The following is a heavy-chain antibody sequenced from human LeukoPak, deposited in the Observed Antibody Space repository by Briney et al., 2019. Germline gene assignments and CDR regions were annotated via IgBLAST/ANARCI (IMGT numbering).Heavy chain of an antibody. D-gene: IGHD6-13*01. CDR2: IYYSGST. CDR3: ARRHSSSWTPYNWFDP. CDR1: GGSISSYY. V-gene: IGHV4-59*01. J-gene: IGHJ5*02. Sequence: PSETLSLTCTVSGGSISSYYWSWIRQPPGKGLEWIGYIYYSGSTNYNPSLKSRVTISVDTSKNQFSLKLSSVTAADTAVYYCARRHSSSWTPYNWFDPWGQGTLVTVSS.